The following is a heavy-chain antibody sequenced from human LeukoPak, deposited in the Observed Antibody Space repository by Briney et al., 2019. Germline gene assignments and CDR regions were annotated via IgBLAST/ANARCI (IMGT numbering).Heavy chain of an antibody. V-gene: IGHV3-21*01. D-gene: IGHD6-19*01. CDR3: AAMAYGYINY. J-gene: IGHJ4*02. Sequence: GGSLRLSCAASGFSFSYYSMNWVRQAPGKGLEWVSSITSNSRYIHYADSVKGRFTISRDNAKNSLYLQMNSLRAEDTAVYYCAAMAYGYINYWGQGTLVTVSS. CDR1: GFSFSYYS. CDR2: ITSNSRYI.